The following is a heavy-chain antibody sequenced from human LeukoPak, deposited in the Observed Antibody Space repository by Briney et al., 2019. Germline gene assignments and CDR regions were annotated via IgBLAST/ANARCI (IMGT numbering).Heavy chain of an antibody. CDR1: GYSFTSYW. J-gene: IGHJ5*02. D-gene: IGHD6-19*01. CDR2: IYPGDSDT. CDR3: ARQPYSSGWGDWFDP. Sequence: GESLKISCKGSGYSFTSYWIGWVRQMPGKGLGWMGIIYPGDSDTRYSPSFQGQVTISADKSISTAYLQWSSLKASDTAMYYCARQPYSSGWGDWFDPWGQGTLVTVSS. V-gene: IGHV5-51*01.